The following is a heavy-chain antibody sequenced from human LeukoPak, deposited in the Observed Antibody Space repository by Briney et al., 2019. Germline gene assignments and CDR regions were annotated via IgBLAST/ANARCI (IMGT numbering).Heavy chain of an antibody. Sequence: KASETLSLTCAVYGGSFSGYYWSWIRQPPGRGLEWIGEINHSGSTNYNPSLKSRVTISVDTSKNQFSLKLSSVTAADTAVYYCARGSGRLDYWGQGTLVTASS. CDR1: GGSFSGYY. CDR3: ARGSGRLDY. J-gene: IGHJ4*02. D-gene: IGHD3-3*01. V-gene: IGHV4-34*01. CDR2: INHSGST.